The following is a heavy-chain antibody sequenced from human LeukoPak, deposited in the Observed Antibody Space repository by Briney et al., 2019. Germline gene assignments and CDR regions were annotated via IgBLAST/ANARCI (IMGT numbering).Heavy chain of an antibody. CDR2: INHSGST. Sequence: SETLSLTCAVYGGSLSGYYWSWIRQPPGKGLEWIGEINHSGSTNYNPSLKSRVTISVDTSKNQFSLKLSSVTAADTAVYYCARGLSPLLWFGVYSNWFDPWGQGTLVTVSS. CDR1: GGSLSGYY. D-gene: IGHD3-10*01. J-gene: IGHJ5*02. CDR3: ARGLSPLLWFGVYSNWFDP. V-gene: IGHV4-34*01.